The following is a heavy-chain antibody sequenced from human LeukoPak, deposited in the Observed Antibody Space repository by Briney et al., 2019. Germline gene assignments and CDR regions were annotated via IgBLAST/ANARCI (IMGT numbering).Heavy chain of an antibody. Sequence: SETLSLTCTVSDGSVTNSNYYWGWIRQPPGKGLEWIGSIYYIGSTYYNPSLKSRVTISVDTSKNQYSLRLGSVTAADTAVYYCARSVYYDSSGHYYRYFDYWGQGTLVTVSS. CDR3: ARSVYYDSSGHYYRYFDY. CDR1: DGSVTNSNYY. V-gene: IGHV4-39*01. D-gene: IGHD3-22*01. CDR2: IYYIGST. J-gene: IGHJ4*02.